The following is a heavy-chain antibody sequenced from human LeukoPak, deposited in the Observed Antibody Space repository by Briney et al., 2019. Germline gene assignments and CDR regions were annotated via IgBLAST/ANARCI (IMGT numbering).Heavy chain of an antibody. J-gene: IGHJ4*02. CDR2: IIPILGIA. CDR1: GGTFTSYA. V-gene: IGHV1-69*04. D-gene: IGHD1-7*01. CDR3: AGAYNWNYLLPDY. Sequence: SVKVSCKASGGTFTSYAISWVRQAPGQGLEWMGRIIPILGIANYAQKFQGRVTITADRSTSTAYMELSSLRSEDTAVYYCAGAYNWNYLLPDYWGQGNLVTVSS.